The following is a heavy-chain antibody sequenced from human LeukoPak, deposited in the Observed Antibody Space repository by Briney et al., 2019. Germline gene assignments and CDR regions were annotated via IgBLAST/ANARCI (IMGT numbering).Heavy chain of an antibody. CDR3: ASEYQLPPGRYYGMDV. J-gene: IGHJ6*02. D-gene: IGHD2-2*01. V-gene: IGHV4-34*01. Sequence: KPSETLSLTCAVYGGSFSGYYWSWIRQPPEKGLEWIGEINHSGSTNYNPSLKSRVTISVHTSKNQFSLKLSSVTAADTAVYYCASEYQLPPGRYYGMDVWGQGTTVTVSS. CDR1: GGSFSGYY. CDR2: INHSGST.